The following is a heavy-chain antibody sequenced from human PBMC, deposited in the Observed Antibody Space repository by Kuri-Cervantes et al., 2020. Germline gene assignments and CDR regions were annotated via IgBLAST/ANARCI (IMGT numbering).Heavy chain of an antibody. V-gene: IGHV3-30*18. Sequence: GGSLRLSCAASGFTFSSYGMHWVRQAPGKGLEWVAVISYDGSNKYYADSVKGRFTIPRDNSKNTLYLQMNSLRAEDTAVYYCAKEYVGYCSSTSCYNFDYWGQGTLVTVSS. CDR1: GFTFSSYG. CDR2: ISYDGSNK. CDR3: AKEYVGYCSSTSCYNFDY. D-gene: IGHD2-2*01. J-gene: IGHJ4*02.